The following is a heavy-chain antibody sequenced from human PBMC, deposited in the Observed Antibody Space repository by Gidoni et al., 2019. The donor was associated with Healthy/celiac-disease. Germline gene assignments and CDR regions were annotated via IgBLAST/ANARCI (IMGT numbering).Heavy chain of an antibody. V-gene: IGHV1-18*01. Sequence: QVQLVQSGAEVKKPGASVTVSCTASGYTFTSYGLTWMRPAPGQGLEWMGWISAYNGNTNYAQKLQGRVTMTTDTSTSTAYMELRSLRSDDTAVYYCARDLYCSSTSCYAYSGWENWFDPWGQGTLVTVSS. CDR3: ARDLYCSSTSCYAYSGWENWFDP. J-gene: IGHJ5*02. CDR1: GYTFTSYG. D-gene: IGHD2-2*01. CDR2: ISAYNGNT.